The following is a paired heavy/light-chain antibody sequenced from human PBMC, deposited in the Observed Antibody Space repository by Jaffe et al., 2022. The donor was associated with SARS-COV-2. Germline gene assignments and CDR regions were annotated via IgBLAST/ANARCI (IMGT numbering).Heavy chain of an antibody. V-gene: IGHV1-18*01. CDR1: GYTFTSYG. CDR2: ISAYNGNT. CDR3: ARDGYCSSTSCYLNWFDP. Sequence: QVQLVQSGAEVKKPGASVKVSCKASGYTFTSYGISWVRQAPGQGLEWMGWISAYNGNTNYAQKLQGRVTMTTDTSTSTAYMELRSLRSDDTAVYYCARDGYCSSTSCYLNWFDPWGQGTLVTVSS. J-gene: IGHJ5*02. D-gene: IGHD2-2*03.
Light chain of an antibody. V-gene: IGKV2-30*01. J-gene: IGKJ2*01. CDR2: KVS. Sequence: DVVMTQSPLSLPVTLGQPASISCRSSQSLVYSDGNTYLNWFQQRPGQSPRRLIYKVSNRDSGVPDRFSGSGSGTDFTLKISRVEAEDVGVYYCMQGTHWPPSFGQGTKLEIK. CDR1: QSLVYSDGNTY. CDR3: MQGTHWPPS.